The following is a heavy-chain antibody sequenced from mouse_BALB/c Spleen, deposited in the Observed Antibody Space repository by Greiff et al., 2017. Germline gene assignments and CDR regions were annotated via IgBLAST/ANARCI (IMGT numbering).Heavy chain of an antibody. Sequence: VQLQQSGPELGKPGASVKISCKASGYSFTGYNMYWVKQSHRKSLEWIGYIDPYNGGTSYNQKSKGKATLTVDKSSSTAYMHLNSLTSEDSAIYYCARGYDGYTDYWGQGTSVTVSS. D-gene: IGHD2-3*01. CDR2: IDPYNGGT. CDR1: GYSFTGYN. J-gene: IGHJ4*01. V-gene: IGHV1S135*01. CDR3: ARGYDGYTDY.